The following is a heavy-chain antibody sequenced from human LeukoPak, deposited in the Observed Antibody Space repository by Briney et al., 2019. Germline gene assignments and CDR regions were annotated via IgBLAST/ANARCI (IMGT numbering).Heavy chain of an antibody. Sequence: GSSVKVSWKASGGTFSSYAISWVRQAPGQGLEWMGGIIPIFGTANYAQKFQGRVTITADKSTSTAYMELSSLRSEDTAVYYCAREGNYERGDAFDIWGQGTMVTVSS. CDR1: GGTFSSYA. D-gene: IGHD3-3*01. CDR2: IIPIFGTA. J-gene: IGHJ3*02. CDR3: AREGNYERGDAFDI. V-gene: IGHV1-69*06.